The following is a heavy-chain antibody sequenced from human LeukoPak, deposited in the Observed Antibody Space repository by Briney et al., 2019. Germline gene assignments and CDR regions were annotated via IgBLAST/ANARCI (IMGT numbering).Heavy chain of an antibody. CDR2: ISSNGGST. Sequence: PGGSLRLSCVASGFTFSSYAMHWVRQAPGKGLEYVSAISSNGGSTYYANSVKGRFTISRDNSKNTLYLQMGSLRAEDMAVYHCARRGNYYGDSMDHWGQGTLDTVSS. D-gene: IGHD4-17*01. J-gene: IGHJ4*02. CDR1: GFTFSSYA. CDR3: ARRGNYYGDSMDH. V-gene: IGHV3-64*01.